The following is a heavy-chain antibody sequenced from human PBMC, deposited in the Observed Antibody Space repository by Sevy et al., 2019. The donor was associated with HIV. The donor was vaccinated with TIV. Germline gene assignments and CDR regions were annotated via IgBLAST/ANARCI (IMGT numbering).Heavy chain of an antibody. V-gene: IGHV3-64D*06. Sequence: GGSLRLSCSASGFTFSSYAMHWVRRAPGKGLEYVSDRSSNGGSTYYADSVKGRFTISRDNSKNTLYLQMSSLRAEDTAVYYCVKVRAPSYSGYDWNYYYMDVWGKGTTVTVSS. CDR3: VKVRAPSYSGYDWNYYYMDV. CDR2: RSSNGGST. CDR1: GFTFSSYA. D-gene: IGHD5-12*01. J-gene: IGHJ6*03.